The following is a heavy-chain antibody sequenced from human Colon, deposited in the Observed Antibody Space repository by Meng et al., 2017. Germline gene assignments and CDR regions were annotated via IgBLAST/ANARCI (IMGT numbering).Heavy chain of an antibody. V-gene: IGHV3-72*01. Sequence: EVQLVESGGGLVQPGGSLRLSCAGSGLRFSDHYMAWVRQAPGKGLEWVCLSRNKASLYSTEYAASVKGRFTFSRDDSGNSLYLHMNSLTTEDTAVYFCTKVRGRSWDYSYFDLWGQGILVTVSS. J-gene: IGHJ4*02. D-gene: IGHD6-13*01. CDR2: SRNKASLYST. CDR1: GLRFSDHY. CDR3: TKVRGRSWDYSYFDL.